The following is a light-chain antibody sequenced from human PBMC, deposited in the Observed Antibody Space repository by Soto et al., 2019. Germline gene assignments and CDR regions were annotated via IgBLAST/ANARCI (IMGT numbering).Light chain of an antibody. CDR1: QGISSY. V-gene: IGKV1-9*01. Sequence: IQLTQSPSSLSASVGDRVTITCRASQGISSYLAWYQQKPGKAPKLLIYAASTLQSGVPSRFSGSGSGTDFTLTISSLLPEDFATYYCQQLNSYAITFGQGTRLEIK. J-gene: IGKJ5*01. CDR2: AAS. CDR3: QQLNSYAIT.